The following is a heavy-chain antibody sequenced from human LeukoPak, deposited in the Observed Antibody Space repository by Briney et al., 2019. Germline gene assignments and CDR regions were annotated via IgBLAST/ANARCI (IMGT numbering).Heavy chain of an antibody. D-gene: IGHD3-22*01. CDR2: IYPGDSDT. CDR1: GYRFTNYW. J-gene: IGHJ3*02. Sequence: GESLKISCKGSGYRFTNYWIGWVRQMPGKGLEWMGVIYPGDSDTRYSPSFQGQVTISADKSISTAYLQWSSLRASDTAMYFCARQNSLLEVDQYDSSGYYSSAFDMWGQGTMVTVSS. CDR3: ARQNSLLEVDQYDSSGYYSSAFDM. V-gene: IGHV5-51*01.